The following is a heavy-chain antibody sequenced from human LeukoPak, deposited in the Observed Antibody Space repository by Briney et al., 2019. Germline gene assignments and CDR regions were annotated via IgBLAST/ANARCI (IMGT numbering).Heavy chain of an antibody. CDR2: ISSSGSTI. D-gene: IGHD3-9*01. CDR3: ASDPRKLLRYFDWLSPEGYYNGMDV. Sequence: PGGSLRLSCAASGFTFSSCEMNWVRQAPGKGLEWVSYISSSGSTIYYADSVKGRFTISRDNAKNSLYLQMNSLRAEDTAVYYCASDPRKLLRYFDWLSPEGYYNGMDVWGQGTTVTVSS. V-gene: IGHV3-48*03. J-gene: IGHJ6*02. CDR1: GFTFSSCE.